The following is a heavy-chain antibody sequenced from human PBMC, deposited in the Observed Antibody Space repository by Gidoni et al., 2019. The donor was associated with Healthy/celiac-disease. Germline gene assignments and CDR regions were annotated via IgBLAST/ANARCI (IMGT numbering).Heavy chain of an antibody. CDR3: ARGASGWLVDY. CDR1: GGTFSSYT. Sequence: QVQLVQSGAEVKKPGSSVKVSCNASGGTFSSYTISWVRQAPRQGLEWMGGIIPILGIANYVQKFLGRVTITADKSTSTAYMGLSSLRSEDTAVYYCARGASGWLVDYWGQGTLVTVSS. V-gene: IGHV1-69*02. D-gene: IGHD6-19*01. CDR2: IIPILGIA. J-gene: IGHJ4*02.